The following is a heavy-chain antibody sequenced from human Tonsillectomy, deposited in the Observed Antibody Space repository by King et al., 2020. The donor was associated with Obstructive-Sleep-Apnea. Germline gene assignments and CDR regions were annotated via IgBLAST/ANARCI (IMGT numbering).Heavy chain of an antibody. Sequence: VQLQESGPGLVKPSETLSLSCTVSGDSISSYYWSWIRQPPGKGLEWIGYIHYSGRSNYSPSLKSRVTISVDTSKNQFSLQLSSVTAADTAVYYCARLRGLYQVATYYYHAMDVWGQGTAVTVSS. J-gene: IGHJ6*02. V-gene: IGHV4-59*01. CDR3: ARLRGLYQVATYYYHAMDV. CDR2: IHYSGRS. CDR1: GDSISSYY. D-gene: IGHD2-2*01.